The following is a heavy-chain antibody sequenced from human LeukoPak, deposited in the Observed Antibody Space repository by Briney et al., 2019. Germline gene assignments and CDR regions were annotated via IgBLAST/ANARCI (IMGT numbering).Heavy chain of an antibody. CDR3: ARSKDIRMGSKGGIEMDY. D-gene: IGHD5-24*01. CDR1: GRSISSYY. CDR2: IYYIGST. Sequence: SETLSLTCTVSGRSISSYYWSSIRQPPGKGLEWVGYIYYIGSTNYNPSLKTRVTISVDTSKKQFSLKLSSVTAADTAVYYCARSKDIRMGSKGGIEMDYWGEGTLVTVSS. J-gene: IGHJ4*02. V-gene: IGHV4-59*01.